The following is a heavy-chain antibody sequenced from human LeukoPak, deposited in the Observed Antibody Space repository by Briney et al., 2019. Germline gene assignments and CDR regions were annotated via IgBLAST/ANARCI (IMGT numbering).Heavy chain of an antibody. Sequence: SVKVSCKASGGTFSSYAISWVRQARGQGLEWMGRIIPILGIANYAQKFQGRVTTTADKSTSTAYMELSSLRSEDTAVYYCARVSDTTGDPFDYWGQGTLVTVSS. D-gene: IGHD3-16*01. V-gene: IGHV1-69*04. CDR3: ARVSDTTGDPFDY. CDR1: GGTFSSYA. J-gene: IGHJ4*02. CDR2: IIPILGIA.